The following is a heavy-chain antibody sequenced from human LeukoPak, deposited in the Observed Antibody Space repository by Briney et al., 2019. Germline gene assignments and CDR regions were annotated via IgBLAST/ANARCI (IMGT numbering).Heavy chain of an antibody. CDR1: GYTLTELS. J-gene: IGHJ4*02. V-gene: IGHV1-24*01. Sequence: ASVKVSCKVSGYTLTELSMHWVRQAPGKGLEWLGGFDPEDGETSYAQKFQGRVHMTEDTSTDTDYMEMSSLRSEDTAVYYCATSPRYGDQPVLPRYYFDYWGQGTLVTVSS. CDR2: FDPEDGET. CDR3: ATSPRYGDQPVLPRYYFDY. D-gene: IGHD4-17*01.